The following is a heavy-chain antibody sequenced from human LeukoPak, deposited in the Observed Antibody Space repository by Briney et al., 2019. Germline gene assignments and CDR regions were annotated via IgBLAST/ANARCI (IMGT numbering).Heavy chain of an antibody. V-gene: IGHV4-34*01. Sequence: SETLSLTCAVYGGSFSGYYWSWIRQPPGKGLEWIGEINHSGSTNYNPSLKSRVTISVDTSKNQFSLKLSSVTAADTAVYYCARDSPPDYWGQGTLVTVSS. CDR1: GGSFSGYY. CDR2: INHSGST. J-gene: IGHJ4*02. CDR3: ARDSPPDY.